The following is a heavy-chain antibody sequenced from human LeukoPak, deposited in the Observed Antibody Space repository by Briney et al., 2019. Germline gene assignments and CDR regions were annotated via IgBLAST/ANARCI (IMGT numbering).Heavy chain of an antibody. CDR1: GGTFSSYA. Sequence: SVKVSCKASGGTFSSYAISWVRQTPGQGLEWMGGVIPIFGTANYAQKFQGRVTITTDESTNTAYMELSSLRSEDTAVYYCARDYYDSSGPQIDYWGQGTLVTVSS. D-gene: IGHD3-22*01. CDR3: ARDYYDSSGPQIDY. V-gene: IGHV1-69*05. CDR2: VIPIFGTA. J-gene: IGHJ4*02.